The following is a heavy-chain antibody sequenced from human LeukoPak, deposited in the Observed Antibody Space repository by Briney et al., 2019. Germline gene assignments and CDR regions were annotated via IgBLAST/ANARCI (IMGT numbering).Heavy chain of an antibody. CDR2: ISSNSNTI. D-gene: IGHD7-27*01. CDR3: ARETGAFDY. Sequence: PGGSLRLSCAASGFTFSGYSLNWVRQAPGKGLEWVSYISSNSNTIYYADSVKGRFTISRDNAKNSLYLQMNSLRAEDTAMYYCARETGAFDYWGQGTLVTVSP. CDR1: GFTFSGYS. J-gene: IGHJ4*02. V-gene: IGHV3-48*01.